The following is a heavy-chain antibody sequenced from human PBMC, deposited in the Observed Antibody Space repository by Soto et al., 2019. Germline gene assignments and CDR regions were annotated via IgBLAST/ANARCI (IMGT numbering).Heavy chain of an antibody. J-gene: IGHJ5*02. D-gene: IGHD3-10*01. CDR3: AKCHHVLLWFGELVSWFDP. Sequence: EVQLLESGGGLVQPGGSLRLSCAASGFTFSSSAMSWVRQAPGKGLEWVSAISGSGGSTYYADSVKGRFTISRDNSKNTLYLQMNSLRAEDTAVYYCAKCHHVLLWFGELVSWFDPWGQGTLVTVSS. V-gene: IGHV3-23*01. CDR2: ISGSGGST. CDR1: GFTFSSSA.